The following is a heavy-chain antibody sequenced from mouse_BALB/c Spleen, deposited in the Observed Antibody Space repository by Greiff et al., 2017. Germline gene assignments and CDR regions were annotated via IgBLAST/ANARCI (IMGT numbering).Heavy chain of an antibody. D-gene: IGHD2-1*01. CDR1: GFTFSSYG. Sequence: EVKLVESGGGLVQPGGSRKLSCAASGFTFSSYGMHWVRQAPEKGLEWVAYISSGSSTIYYADTVKGRFTISRDNPKNTLFLQMTSLRSEDTAMYYCARSTYGNYRYYAMDYWGQGTSVTVSS. CDR2: ISSGSSTI. V-gene: IGHV5-17*02. J-gene: IGHJ4*01. CDR3: ARSTYGNYRYYAMDY.